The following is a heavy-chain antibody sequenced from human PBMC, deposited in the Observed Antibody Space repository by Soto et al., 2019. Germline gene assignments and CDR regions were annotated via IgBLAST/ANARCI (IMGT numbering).Heavy chain of an antibody. CDR3: ASGIPNYGMDV. J-gene: IGHJ6*02. V-gene: IGHV3-30*03. Sequence: QVQLVESGGGVVQPGRSLRLSCAASGFTFSSYGMHWVRQAPGKGLEWVAVISYDGSNKYYADSVKGRFTISRDNSKNTLYLQMNSLRAEDTAVYYCASGIPNYGMDVWGQGTTVTVSS. CDR2: ISYDGSNK. CDR1: GFTFSSYG. D-gene: IGHD5-18*01.